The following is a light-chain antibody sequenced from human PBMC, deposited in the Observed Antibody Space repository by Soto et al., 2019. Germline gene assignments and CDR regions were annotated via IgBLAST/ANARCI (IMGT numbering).Light chain of an antibody. V-gene: IGKV1-5*01. Sequence: DIQMTPSPFTLSASVVDRVTITCRASQIIGSRLAWYQQKPGKAPKLLIYDASRLESGVPSRFSGSGSGTEFTLTISSLQPEDFATYYCLQHNSYPITFGQGTRREIK. CDR1: QIIGSR. CDR3: LQHNSYPIT. J-gene: IGKJ5*01. CDR2: DAS.